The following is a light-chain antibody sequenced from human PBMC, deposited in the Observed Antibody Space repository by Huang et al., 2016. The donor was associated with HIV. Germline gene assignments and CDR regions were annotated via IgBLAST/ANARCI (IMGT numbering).Light chain of an antibody. CDR2: WAS. Sequence: DIVMTQSPDSLTVSLGERATINCKSSHDRLFNATNKSYLAWYQQRPRRPPKLLIYWASTRASDVPDRFSGSGSGTDFTLTIDSLQAEDMAVYFCQQYYTNYYTFGQGTKLEIQ. CDR1: HDRLFNATNKSY. CDR3: QQYYTNYYT. V-gene: IGKV4-1*01. J-gene: IGKJ2*01.